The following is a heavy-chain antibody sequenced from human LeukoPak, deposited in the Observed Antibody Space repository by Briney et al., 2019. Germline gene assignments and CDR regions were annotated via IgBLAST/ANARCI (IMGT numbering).Heavy chain of an antibody. CDR3: ARGMYSSGCYRFDY. J-gene: IGHJ4*02. D-gene: IGHD6-19*01. V-gene: IGHV1-2*02. CDR1: GYTFTGYY. Sequence: ASVKVSCKASGYTFTGYYMHWVRQAPGQGLEWMGWINPNSGGTNYAQKFQGRVTMTRDTSISTAYMELSRLRSDDTAVYYCARGMYSSGCYRFDYWGQGTLVTVSS. CDR2: INPNSGGT.